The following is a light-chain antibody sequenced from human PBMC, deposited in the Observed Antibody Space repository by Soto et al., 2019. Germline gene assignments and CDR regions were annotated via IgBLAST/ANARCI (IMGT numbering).Light chain of an antibody. CDR3: AAWDVSFVV. Sequence: QSVLTQPPSASGTPGQRVTISCSGSRSNIGTNTVTWYQQLPGMAPKLIIHSNNQRPSGVPDRFSGSKSGTSASLAISGLQSEDEADYYCAAWDVSFVVFGGGTKLTVL. CDR2: SNN. V-gene: IGLV1-44*01. CDR1: RSNIGTNT. J-gene: IGLJ2*01.